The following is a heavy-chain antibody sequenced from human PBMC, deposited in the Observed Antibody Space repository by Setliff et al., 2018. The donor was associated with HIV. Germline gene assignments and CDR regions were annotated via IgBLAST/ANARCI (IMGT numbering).Heavy chain of an antibody. Sequence: ASVKVSCKASGYTFTGYHMHWVRHAPGQGLEWMGWINPNSGATKCAQKFQGRVTMTRDTSISTVYMELTSLRSDDTAIYYCARDANYGSSGYDREYFDYWGQGTLVTVSS. CDR2: INPNSGAT. D-gene: IGHD5-12*01. J-gene: IGHJ4*02. CDR1: GYTFTGYH. V-gene: IGHV1-2*02. CDR3: ARDANYGSSGYDREYFDY.